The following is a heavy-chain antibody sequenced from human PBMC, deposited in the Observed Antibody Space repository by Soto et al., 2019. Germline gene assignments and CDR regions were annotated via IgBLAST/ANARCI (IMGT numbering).Heavy chain of an antibody. Sequence: GGSLRLSCGSSAFTLTSCSMSWVRQTPGKGLEWVSALSRSGGATYYADSVKGRFTISRDTSVNTLYLQMNNLRVEDTAIYYCTKGAMATIRNSDDPWGQGTLVTVSS. V-gene: IGHV3-23*01. CDR3: TKGAMATIRNSDDP. J-gene: IGHJ5*02. CDR1: AFTLTSCS. D-gene: IGHD5-12*01. CDR2: LSRSGGAT.